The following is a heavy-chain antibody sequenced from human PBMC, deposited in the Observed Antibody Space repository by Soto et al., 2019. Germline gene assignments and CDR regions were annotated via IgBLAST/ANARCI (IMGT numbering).Heavy chain of an antibody. V-gene: IGHV1-18*01. CDR1: GYTFTNYG. D-gene: IGHD1-26*01. CDR2: ISAYNGNT. Sequence: QVQLVQSGAEVKKPGASVKVSCKASGYTFTNYGISWVRQAPGQGLEWMGWISAYNGNTNYAQKLQGRVTMTTDTXXNTAYMELRSLRSDDTAVYYCARTMYSGSYATFDYWGQGTLVIVSS. J-gene: IGHJ4*02. CDR3: ARTMYSGSYATFDY.